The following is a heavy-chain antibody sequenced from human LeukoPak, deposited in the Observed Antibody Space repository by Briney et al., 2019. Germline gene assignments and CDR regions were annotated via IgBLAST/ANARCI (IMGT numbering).Heavy chain of an antibody. V-gene: IGHV3-33*01. CDR3: ARDSIRNYNDSSGYSDY. J-gene: IGHJ4*02. D-gene: IGHD3-22*01. Sequence: SGGSLRLSCAASGFTFSSYGMHWVRQAPGKGLEWVAVIWYDGSNKYYADSVKGRFTISRDNSKNTLYLQMNSLRAEDTAVYYCARDSIRNYNDSSGYSDYWGQGTLVTVSS. CDR2: IWYDGSNK. CDR1: GFTFSSYG.